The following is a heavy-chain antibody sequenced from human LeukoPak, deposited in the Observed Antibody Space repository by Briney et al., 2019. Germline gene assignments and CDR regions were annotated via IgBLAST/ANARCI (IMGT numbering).Heavy chain of an antibody. V-gene: IGHV3-30*02. CDR2: IRYDGSNK. CDR3: AKGAQGMVRGVIGQVIRYYYYMDV. CDR1: GFTFSSYG. D-gene: IGHD3-10*01. J-gene: IGHJ6*03. Sequence: PGGSLRLSCAASGFTFSSYGMHWVRQAPGKGLEWVAFIRYDGSNKYYADSVKGRFTISRDNSKNTLYLQMNSLRAEDTAVYYCAKGAQGMVRGVIGQVIRYYYYMDVWGKGTTVTISS.